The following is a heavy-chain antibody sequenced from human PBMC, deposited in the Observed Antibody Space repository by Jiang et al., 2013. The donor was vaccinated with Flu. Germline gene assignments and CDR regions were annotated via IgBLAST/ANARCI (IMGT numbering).Heavy chain of an antibody. D-gene: IGHD6-19*01. J-gene: IGHJ5*02. CDR1: GDSVSSNSAS. Sequence: QTLSLTCAISGDSVSSNSASWNWIRQSPSRGLEWLGRTYYRSKWYNDYAVSVKSRITINPDTSKNQFSLQLNSVTPEDTAVYYCAREHSSGWYPSGWFDPWGQGTLVTVSS. CDR3: AREHSSGWYPSGWFDP. CDR2: TYYRSKWYN. V-gene: IGHV6-1*01.